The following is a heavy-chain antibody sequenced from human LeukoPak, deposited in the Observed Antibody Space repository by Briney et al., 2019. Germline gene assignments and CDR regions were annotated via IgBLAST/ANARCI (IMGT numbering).Heavy chain of an antibody. D-gene: IGHD6-19*01. CDR3: ARGSIDYSSGWYPLTNYYYYMDV. J-gene: IGHJ6*03. Sequence: ASVKVSCKASGYTFTSYGINWVRHATGQGVEWMAWMNPNSGNTGYAQKFQGRVTMTRNTSISTAYMELSSLRSEDTAVYYCARGSIDYSSGWYPLTNYYYYMDVWGKGTTVTISS. CDR1: GYTFTSYG. V-gene: IGHV1-8*02. CDR2: MNPNSGNT.